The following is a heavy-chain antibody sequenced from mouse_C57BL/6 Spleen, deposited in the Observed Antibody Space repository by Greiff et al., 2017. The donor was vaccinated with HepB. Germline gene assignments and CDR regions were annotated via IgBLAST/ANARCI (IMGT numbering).Heavy chain of an antibody. CDR3: ARSRGGYAMDY. CDR1: GYAFSSSW. J-gene: IGHJ4*01. CDR2: IYPGDGDT. V-gene: IGHV1-82*01. Sequence: QVQLKESGPELVKPGASVKISCKASGYAFSSSWMNWVKQRPGKGLEWIGRIYPGDGDTNYNGKFKGKATLTADKSSSTAYMQLSSLTSEDSAVYFCARSRGGYAMDYWGQGTSVTVSS.